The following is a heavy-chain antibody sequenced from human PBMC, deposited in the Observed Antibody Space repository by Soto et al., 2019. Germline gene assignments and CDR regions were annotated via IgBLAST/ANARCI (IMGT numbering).Heavy chain of an antibody. CDR1: GGTFSSYA. J-gene: IGHJ5*02. V-gene: IGHV1-69*13. CDR3: ARIVYGDYARGFDP. CDR2: IIPIFGTA. Sequence: GASVKVSCTASGGTFSSYAISWVRQAPGQGLEWMGGIIPIFGTANYAQKFQGRVTITADESTSTAYMELSSLRSEDTAVYYCARIVYGDYARGFDPWGQGTLVTVSS. D-gene: IGHD4-17*01.